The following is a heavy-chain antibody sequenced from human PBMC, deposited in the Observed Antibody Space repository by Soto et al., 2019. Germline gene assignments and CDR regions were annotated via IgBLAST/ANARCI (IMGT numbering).Heavy chain of an antibody. CDR1: GFTFSSYA. V-gene: IGHV3-23*01. J-gene: IGHJ4*02. CDR2: ISGSGGST. Sequence: GGSLRLSCAASGFTFSSYAMSWVRQAPGKGLEWVSAISGSGGSTYYADSVKGRFTISRDNSKNTLYLQMNSLRAEDTAVYYCAKDDGYYDILTGYYTGFGYWGQGTLVTVSS. CDR3: AKDDGYYDILTGYYTGFGY. D-gene: IGHD3-9*01.